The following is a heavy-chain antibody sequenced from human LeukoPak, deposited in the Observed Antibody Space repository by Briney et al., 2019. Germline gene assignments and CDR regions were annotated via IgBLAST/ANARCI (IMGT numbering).Heavy chain of an antibody. CDR3: AREYSRYSGTYYDY. Sequence: GASVKVSCKASGYTFTGHFILWVRQAPGQGLEWMGWSNPNSGDINYAQKFQGRGTMTRDTSISTAYMELSRVTSDDTGVYYCAREYSRYSGTYYDYWGQGTLVTVSS. D-gene: IGHD5-12*01. V-gene: IGHV1-2*02. CDR1: GYTFTGHF. CDR2: SNPNSGDI. J-gene: IGHJ4*02.